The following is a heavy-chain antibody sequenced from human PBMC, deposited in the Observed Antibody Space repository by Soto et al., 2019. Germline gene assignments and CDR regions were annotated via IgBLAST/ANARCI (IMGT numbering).Heavy chain of an antibody. Sequence: SETLSLTCTVSGGSIRSYYWSWIRQPAGKGLEWIGRIYTSGSTNYNPSLKSRVTMSVDTSKNQFSLKLSSVTAADTAVYYCARACSSNSCYDVFDYWGQGTLVTVSS. CDR2: IYTSGST. D-gene: IGHD2-2*01. J-gene: IGHJ4*02. CDR3: ARACSSNSCYDVFDY. CDR1: GGSIRSYY. V-gene: IGHV4-4*07.